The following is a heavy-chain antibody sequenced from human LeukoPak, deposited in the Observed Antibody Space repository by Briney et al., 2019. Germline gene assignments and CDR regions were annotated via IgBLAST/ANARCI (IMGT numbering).Heavy chain of an antibody. J-gene: IGHJ4*02. CDR3: AKDHGRARSTWYY. CDR1: GFTFSTYG. CDR2: ISGSGDST. D-gene: IGHD6-13*01. V-gene: IGHV3-23*01. Sequence: GRSLRLSCAASGFTFSTYGMSWVRQAPGKGLEWVSGISGSGDSTYYADSVKGRFIISRDNSKNTLYLQINSLRVEDTAVYYCAKDHGRARSTWYYWGQGTLVTVSS.